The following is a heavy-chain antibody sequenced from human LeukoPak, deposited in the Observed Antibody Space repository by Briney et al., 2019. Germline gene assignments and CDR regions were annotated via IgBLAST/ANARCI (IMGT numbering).Heavy chain of an antibody. CDR3: AKVPHYYYGSGSYQFDY. V-gene: IGHV3-23*01. D-gene: IGHD3-10*01. Sequence: GGSLRLSCAASRFTFSNSGLSWVRQAPGKGLEWVSAISGGGERTDYADSVKGRFTISRDNSKNTLFLQMNSLRAEDTAVYYCAKVPHYYYGSGSYQFDYWGQGTLVAVSS. J-gene: IGHJ4*02. CDR2: ISGGGERT. CDR1: RFTFSNSG.